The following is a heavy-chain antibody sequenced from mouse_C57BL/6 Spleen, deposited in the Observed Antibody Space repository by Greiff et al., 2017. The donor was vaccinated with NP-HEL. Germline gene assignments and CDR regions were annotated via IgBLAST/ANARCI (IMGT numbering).Heavy chain of an antibody. CDR3: ARHYYFDY. CDR2: ISYDGSN. J-gene: IGHJ2*01. CDR1: GYSITSGYY. Sequence: EVQLQESGPGLVKPSQSLSLTCSVTGYSITSGYYWNWIRQFPGNKLEWMGYISYDGSNNYNPSLKNRISITRDTSKNQFFLKLNSVTTEDTATYYCARHYYFDYWGQGTTLTVSS. V-gene: IGHV3-6*01.